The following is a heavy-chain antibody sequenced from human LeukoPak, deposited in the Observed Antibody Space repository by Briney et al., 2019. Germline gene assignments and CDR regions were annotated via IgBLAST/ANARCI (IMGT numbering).Heavy chain of an antibody. CDR2: INPNSGGT. V-gene: IGHV1-2*02. CDR3: TRGSGSMRWFDP. Sequence: ASVKVSCKASGYTFSDYYMHWVRQAPGQGLEWMGWINPNSGGTNYAQKFQGRVTMTRDTSISTAYMDLNRLRSDDTAVYYCTRGSGSMRWFDPWGQGALVTVSS. D-gene: IGHD3-10*01. CDR1: GYTFSDYY. J-gene: IGHJ5*02.